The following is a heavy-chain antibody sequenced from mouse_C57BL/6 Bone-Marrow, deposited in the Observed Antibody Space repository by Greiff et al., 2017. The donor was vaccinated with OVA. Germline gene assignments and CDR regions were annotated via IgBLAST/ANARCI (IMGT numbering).Heavy chain of an antibody. Sequence: VQLQQPGAELVRPGSSVKLSCKASGYTFTSYWMDWVKQRPGQGLEWIGNIYPSDSETHYNQKFKDKATLTVDKSSSTAYMQLSSLTSEDSAVYYCARPYYSNYVMDYWGQGTSVTVSS. CDR1: GYTFTSYW. J-gene: IGHJ4*01. V-gene: IGHV1-61*01. CDR3: ARPYYSNYVMDY. D-gene: IGHD2-5*01. CDR2: IYPSDSET.